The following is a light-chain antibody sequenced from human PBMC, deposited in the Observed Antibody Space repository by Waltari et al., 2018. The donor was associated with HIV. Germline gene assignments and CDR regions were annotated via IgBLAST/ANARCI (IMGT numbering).Light chain of an antibody. CDR2: KAS. J-gene: IGKJ1*01. CDR3: QQYNSWT. V-gene: IGKV1-5*03. CDR1: QRISSW. Sequence: DIQMTQSPSTLSASVGDRITITCRASQRISSWLAWYQQKPGKAPKLLIYKASSLESGVPSRFSGSRSGTEFTLTISSLQPDDFATYYCQQYNSWTFGQGTKVEIK.